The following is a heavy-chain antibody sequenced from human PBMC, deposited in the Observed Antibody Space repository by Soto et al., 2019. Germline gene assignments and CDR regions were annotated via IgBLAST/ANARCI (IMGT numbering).Heavy chain of an antibody. CDR1: GFTFSSYW. Sequence: EVQLVESGGGLVQPGGSLRLSCAASGFTFSSYWMSWVRQAPGKGLEWVANIKQDGSEKYYVDSVKGRFTISRDNAKNSLYLQMNSLRAEDTDVYYCARVPKTHYYGSYDYWGQGTLVTVSS. J-gene: IGHJ4*02. CDR3: ARVPKTHYYGSYDY. V-gene: IGHV3-7*05. CDR2: IKQDGSEK. D-gene: IGHD3-10*01.